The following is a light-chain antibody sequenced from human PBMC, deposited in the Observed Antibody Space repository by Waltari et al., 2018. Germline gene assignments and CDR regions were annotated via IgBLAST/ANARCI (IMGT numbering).Light chain of an antibody. V-gene: IGLV2-11*01. CDR3: CTYESRYTFEIL. J-gene: IGLJ3*02. CDR1: SVVNYNS. CDR2: EDN. Sequence: QSALTQPRSVSGSPGQSVTISCTGTSVVNYNSVSWYQQHPGTAPKLVIFEDNKRPSGVPDRFSAFKSASTASLTISGLQADDEADYYCCTYESRYTFEILFGGGTKLTVL.